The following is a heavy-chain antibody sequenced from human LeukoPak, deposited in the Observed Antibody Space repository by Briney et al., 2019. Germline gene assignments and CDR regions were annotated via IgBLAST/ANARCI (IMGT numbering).Heavy chain of an antibody. Sequence: SETLSLTCTVSGYSISSGYYWGWIRQPPGKGLEWTGSIDHSGSTYYNPSLKSRITISVDTSKNQFSLKLSSVTAADTAVYYCARELYDFWSGYYFDYWGQGTLVTVSS. CDR1: GYSISSGYY. V-gene: IGHV4-38-2*02. D-gene: IGHD3-3*01. J-gene: IGHJ4*02. CDR3: ARELYDFWSGYYFDY. CDR2: IDHSGST.